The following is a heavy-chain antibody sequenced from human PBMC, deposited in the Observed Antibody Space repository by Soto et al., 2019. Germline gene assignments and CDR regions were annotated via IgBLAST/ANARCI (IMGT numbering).Heavy chain of an antibody. CDR3: VRGKETSGWGEFDY. CDR2: INGDGRVT. J-gene: IGHJ4*02. CDR1: GFTFSGFW. D-gene: IGHD6-19*01. Sequence: EVQLVESGGGLVQPGGSLRLSCTASGFTFSGFWMHWVRQSPGKGLVCVSRINGDGRVTNYADSVKGRFTISRDNAKNTLYLQMNSLRVEDTAVYYCVRGKETSGWGEFDYWGQGTLVTVAS. V-gene: IGHV3-74*01.